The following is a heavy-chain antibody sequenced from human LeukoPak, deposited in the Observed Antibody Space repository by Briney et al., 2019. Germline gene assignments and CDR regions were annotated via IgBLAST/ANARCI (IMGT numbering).Heavy chain of an antibody. Sequence: PGGSLRLSCSASGFTFSSYEMNWVRQAPGKGLEWVSYISSSGSTIYYADSVKGRFTISRDNAKHSLYLQMNSLRAEDTAVYYCTRDLDGSGSYNRFDPWGQGTLVTVSS. CDR1: GFTFSSYE. V-gene: IGHV3-48*03. J-gene: IGHJ5*02. CDR3: TRDLDGSGSYNRFDP. CDR2: ISSSGSTI. D-gene: IGHD3-10*01.